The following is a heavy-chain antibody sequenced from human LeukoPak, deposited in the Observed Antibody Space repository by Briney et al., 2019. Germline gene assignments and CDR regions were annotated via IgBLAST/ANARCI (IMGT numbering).Heavy chain of an antibody. Sequence: GGSLRLSCAASGFTFSSYWMSWVRQAPGKGLEWVANIKQDGSEKYYVDSVKGRFTISRDNAKNSLYLQMNSLRAEDTAVYYCARDYDSSRYYPPNEYWGQGTLVTVSS. CDR1: GFTFSSYW. V-gene: IGHV3-7*01. CDR2: IKQDGSEK. CDR3: ARDYDSSRYYPPNEY. D-gene: IGHD3-22*01. J-gene: IGHJ4*02.